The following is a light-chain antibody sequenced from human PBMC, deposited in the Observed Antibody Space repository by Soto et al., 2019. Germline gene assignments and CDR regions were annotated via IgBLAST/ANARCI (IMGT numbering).Light chain of an antibody. V-gene: IGKV1-39*01. J-gene: IGKJ2*01. CDR1: QSISSY. Sequence: DIQMTQSPSSLSASVGDRVTITCRASQSISSYLNWYQQKPGKAPKLLIYAASSLQSGVPSRFSGSGSGTAFTLTISSLQPEAFATYYCQQSSSTPLYTFGQGTQLEIK. CDR2: AAS. CDR3: QQSSSTPLYT.